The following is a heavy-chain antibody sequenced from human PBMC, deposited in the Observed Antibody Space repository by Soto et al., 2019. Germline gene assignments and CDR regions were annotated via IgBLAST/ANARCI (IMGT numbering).Heavy chain of an antibody. D-gene: IGHD4-17*01. CDR3: ARRYGDAFDI. J-gene: IGHJ3*02. V-gene: IGHV4-59*08. CDR2: IYYSGTT. CDR1: GGSISSYY. Sequence: QVQLQESGPGPVKPSETLSLTCTVSGGSISSYYWSWIRQPPGKGLEWIWYIYYSGTTNYNPSLKSRVTISVDTSKNQFSLKLSSVTAADTAVYYCARRYGDAFDIWGQGTMFTVSS.